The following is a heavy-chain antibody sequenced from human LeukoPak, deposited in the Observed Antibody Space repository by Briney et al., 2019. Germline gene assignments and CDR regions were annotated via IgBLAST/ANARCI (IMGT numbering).Heavy chain of an antibody. D-gene: IGHD4-23*01. Sequence: GGSLRLSCAASGFTVSSNYMSWVRQAPGKGLEWVSVIYSGGSTYHADSVKGRFTISRDNSKNTLYLQMNSLRAEDTAVYYCARFFYDYGGNSGGDAFDIWGQGTMVTVSS. CDR2: IYSGGST. J-gene: IGHJ3*02. CDR1: GFTVSSNY. CDR3: ARFFYDYGGNSGGDAFDI. V-gene: IGHV3-53*01.